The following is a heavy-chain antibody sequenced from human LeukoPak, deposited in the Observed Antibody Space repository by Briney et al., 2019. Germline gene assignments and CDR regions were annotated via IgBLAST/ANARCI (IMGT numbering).Heavy chain of an antibody. CDR3: ARQDSSGFYYFDY. V-gene: IGHV4-39*01. J-gene: IGHJ4*02. CDR2: IYYSGST. D-gene: IGHD6-19*01. Sequence: SETLSLTCTVSGGSIRSSYYYWGWIRQPPGKGLEWIGSIYYSGSTYYNPSLKSRVTISVDTSKNQFSLKLSSVTAADTAVYYCARQDSSGFYYFDYWGQGTLVTVSS. CDR1: GGSIRSSYYY.